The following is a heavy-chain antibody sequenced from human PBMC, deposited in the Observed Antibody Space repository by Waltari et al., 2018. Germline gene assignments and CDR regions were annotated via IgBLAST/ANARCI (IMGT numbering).Heavy chain of an antibody. CDR2: IYYSGGT. V-gene: IGHV4-59*12. CDR3: ARRDGGAGAFDI. J-gene: IGHJ3*02. CDR1: GGSMSGYY. Sequence: QVQVQESGPGLVKPSETLSPTCTVSGGSMSGYYWSWIRQAPGKGPECIGYIYYSGGTNYRPSLKSRVTISVDTSKNQVSLRLSSVTAADAAVYYCARRDGGAGAFDIWGQGTTVTVSS. D-gene: IGHD4-17*01.